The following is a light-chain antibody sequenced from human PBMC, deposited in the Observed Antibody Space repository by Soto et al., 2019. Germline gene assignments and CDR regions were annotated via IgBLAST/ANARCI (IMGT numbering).Light chain of an antibody. V-gene: IGLV2-8*01. CDR2: EVT. CDR3: SSFAGGGNPVL. CDR1: SSDVGGYNY. J-gene: IGLJ2*01. Sequence: QSVPTQPPSASGSLGQSVTISCTGTSSDVGGYNYVSWHQQHPGKAPKVMIYEVTKRPPGVPDRFSGSKSGNTASLTVSGLQAEDEADYYCSSFAGGGNPVLLGGGTKVTVL.